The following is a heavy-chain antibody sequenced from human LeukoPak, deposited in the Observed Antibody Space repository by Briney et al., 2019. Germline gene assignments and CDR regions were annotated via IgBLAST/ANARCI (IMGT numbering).Heavy chain of an antibody. CDR1: GGSISSYY. J-gene: IGHJ4*02. CDR2: IYYSGST. CDR3: ARHGSSWTKVFDY. Sequence: PSETLSLTCTVSGGSISSYYWSWIRQPAGKGLEWIGYIYYSGSTNYNPSLKSRVTISVDTSKNQFSLKLSSVTAADTAVYYCARHGSSWTKVFDYWGQGTLVTVSS. V-gene: IGHV4-59*08. D-gene: IGHD6-13*01.